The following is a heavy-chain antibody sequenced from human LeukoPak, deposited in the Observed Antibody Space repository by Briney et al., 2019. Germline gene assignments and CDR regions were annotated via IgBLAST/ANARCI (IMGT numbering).Heavy chain of an antibody. V-gene: IGHV4-34*01. Sequence: SETLSLTCAVYGGSFSGYYWSWIRQPPGKGLEWIGEINHSGSTNYNPSLKSRVTISVDTSKNQFSLKLSSVTAADTAVYYCARSGFYYASGSYYYDNYCFEYWGQGTLVTVSS. D-gene: IGHD3-22*01. CDR1: GGSFSGYY. CDR2: INHSGST. CDR3: ARSGFYYASGSYYYDNYCFEY. J-gene: IGHJ4*02.